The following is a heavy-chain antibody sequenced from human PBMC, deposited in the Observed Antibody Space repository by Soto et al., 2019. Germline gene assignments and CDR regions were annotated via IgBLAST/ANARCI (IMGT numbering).Heavy chain of an antibody. CDR2: ISSNGGST. D-gene: IGHD1-26*01. J-gene: IGHJ6*02. V-gene: IGHV3-64D*08. CDR3: VKGHSYSDYGMDV. Sequence: GSLRLSCSAYGCTFRSYAMHWVRQAPGKGLEYVSAISSNGGSTYYADSVKGRFTISRDNSKNTLYLQMSSLRAEDTAVYYCVKGHSYSDYGMDVWGQGTTVTVSS. CDR1: GCTFRSYA.